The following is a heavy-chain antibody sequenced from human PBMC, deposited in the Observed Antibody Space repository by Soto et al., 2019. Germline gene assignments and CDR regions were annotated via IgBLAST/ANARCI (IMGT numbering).Heavy chain of an antibody. V-gene: IGHV4-31*03. CDR1: GGSISSGGYY. CDR3: ARDRCSSTSCYVGHDAFDI. Sequence: QVQLQESGPGLVKPSQTLSLTCTVSGGSISSGGYYWSWIRQHPGKGLERIGYVYYSGSTYYNPSLKSRVNISVDTAKYQFSRKLSTVTAADTAVYYCARDRCSSTSCYVGHDAFDIWGQGTMVTVSS. D-gene: IGHD2-2*01. CDR2: VYYSGST. J-gene: IGHJ3*02.